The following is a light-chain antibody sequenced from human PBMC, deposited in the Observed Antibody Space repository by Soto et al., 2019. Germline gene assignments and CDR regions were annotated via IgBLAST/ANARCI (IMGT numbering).Light chain of an antibody. CDR2: DVS. CDR3: CSYAGSYTFYV. CDR1: SSDVGTYNY. Sequence: QSVLTQPRSVSGPPGQSVSISCSGTSSDVGTYNYVSWYQQHPGKAPKLMIYDVSKRPSGVPDRFSGSKSGNTASLTISGLQAEDEADYYCCSYAGSYTFYVFGTGTKLTVL. V-gene: IGLV2-11*01. J-gene: IGLJ1*01.